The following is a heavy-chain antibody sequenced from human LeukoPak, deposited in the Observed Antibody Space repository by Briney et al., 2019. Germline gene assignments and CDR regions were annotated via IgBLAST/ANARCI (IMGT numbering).Heavy chain of an antibody. D-gene: IGHD6-13*01. CDR1: GFTLNSYA. CDR3: AKDRRAAAGLFDY. Sequence: PGGSLRLSCAASGFTLNSYAMSWVRQAPGEGLEWVSAISGSGGSTYYADSVKGRFTISRDNSKDTLYLQMNSLRAEDTAVYYCAKDRRAAAGLFDYWGQGTLVTVSS. J-gene: IGHJ4*02. CDR2: ISGSGGST. V-gene: IGHV3-23*01.